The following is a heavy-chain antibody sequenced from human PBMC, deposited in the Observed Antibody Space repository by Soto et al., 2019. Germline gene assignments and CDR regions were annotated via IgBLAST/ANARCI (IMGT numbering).Heavy chain of an antibody. J-gene: IGHJ4*02. CDR2: ISYDGSDR. Sequence: LRLSCEGPGFTFSDYGFHWVRQAPGKGLEWVAMISYDGSDRYYRDSVQGRFTISRDDSKNTVFLQMNSLRTEDTAMYYCARPTYCNGGSCYPQYWGPGTLVTVSS. CDR3: ARPTYCNGGSCYPQY. V-gene: IGHV3-30*03. CDR1: GFTFSDYG. D-gene: IGHD2-15*01.